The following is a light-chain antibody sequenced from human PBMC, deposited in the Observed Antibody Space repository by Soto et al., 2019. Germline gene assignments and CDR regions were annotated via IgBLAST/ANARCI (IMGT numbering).Light chain of an antibody. CDR2: EVS. J-gene: IGLJ1*01. CDR3: SSYTNSGYV. Sequence: QSALTQPASVSGSPGQSITISCTGTSSDVGGYNYVSWYQQHPGKAPKLMIYEVSNRPSGVSNRLSGSKSGNTASLTISGLQAEDEADYYCSSYTNSGYVFGTGTKLTVL. CDR1: SSDVGGYNY. V-gene: IGLV2-14*01.